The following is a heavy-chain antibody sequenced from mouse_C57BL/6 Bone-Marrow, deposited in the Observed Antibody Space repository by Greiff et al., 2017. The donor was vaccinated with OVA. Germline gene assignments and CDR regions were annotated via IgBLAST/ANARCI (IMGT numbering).Heavy chain of an antibody. CDR2: IWRGGST. V-gene: IGHV2-5*01. J-gene: IGHJ4*01. D-gene: IGHD1-1*01. CDR1: GFSLPSYG. CDR3: AKMGHYYGSRYYAMDY. Sequence: VQLQQSGPGLVQPSPSLSITCTVSGFSLPSYGVHWVRQSPGKGLEWLGVIWRGGSTDYNAAFMSRLSITKDNSKSQVFFKMNSLQADDTAIYYCAKMGHYYGSRYYAMDYWGQGTSVTVSS.